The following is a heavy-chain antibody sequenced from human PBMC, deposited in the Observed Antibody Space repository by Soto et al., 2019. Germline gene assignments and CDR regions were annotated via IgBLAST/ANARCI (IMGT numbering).Heavy chain of an antibody. Sequence: QLQLQESGSGLVKPSQTLSLTCTVSGGSLRSGDSSWSWIRQPPGRGLEYIGFIYHYGNPYYNPSLKSRVTISVDRSKNQISLRLSSVTAADTAVYFCARDERRSSGRNFDYWGRGILVTVSS. CDR2: IYHYGNP. D-gene: IGHD6-6*01. CDR1: GGSLRSGDSS. CDR3: ARDERRSSGRNFDY. V-gene: IGHV4-30-2*01. J-gene: IGHJ4*02.